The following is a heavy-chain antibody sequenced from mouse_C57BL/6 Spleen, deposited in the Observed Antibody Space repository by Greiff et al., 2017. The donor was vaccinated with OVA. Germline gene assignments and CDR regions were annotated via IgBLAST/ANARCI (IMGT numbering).Heavy chain of an antibody. CDR2: IYPGSGST. D-gene: IGHD4-1*01. Sequence: VQLVESGAELVKPGASVKMSCKASGYTFTSYWITWVKQRPGQGLEWIGDIYPGSGSTNYNEKFKSKATLTVDTSSSTAYMQLSSLTSEDSAVYYCARSWDGEDYWGQGTTLTVSS. J-gene: IGHJ2*01. CDR1: GYTFTSYW. CDR3: ARSWDGEDY. V-gene: IGHV1-55*01.